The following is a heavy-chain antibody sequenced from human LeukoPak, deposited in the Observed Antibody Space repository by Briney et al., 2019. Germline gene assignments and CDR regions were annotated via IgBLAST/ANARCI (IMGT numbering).Heavy chain of an antibody. Sequence: GGSLRLSCAASGFTVSSNHMSWVRQAPGKGLEWVSVIYSGGSTYYADSVKGRFTISRDNSKNTLYLQMNSLRAEDTAVYYCARWGRSAAGNRFQHWGQGTLVTVSS. J-gene: IGHJ1*01. D-gene: IGHD6-13*01. CDR1: GFTVSSNH. CDR3: ARWGRSAAGNRFQH. CDR2: IYSGGST. V-gene: IGHV3-53*01.